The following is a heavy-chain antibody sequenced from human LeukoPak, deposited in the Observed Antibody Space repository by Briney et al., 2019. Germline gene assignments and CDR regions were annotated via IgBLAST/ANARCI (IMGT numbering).Heavy chain of an antibody. CDR3: ARRGGSAPHYFDY. Sequence: PSETLSLTCAVYGGSFSGYYWSWIRQPPGKGLEWFGEINHSGSTNYNPSLKSRVTISVDTSKNQFSLKLSSVTAADTAVYYCARRGGSAPHYFDYWGQGTLVTVSS. CDR1: GGSFSGYY. V-gene: IGHV4-34*01. D-gene: IGHD1-26*01. J-gene: IGHJ4*02. CDR2: INHSGST.